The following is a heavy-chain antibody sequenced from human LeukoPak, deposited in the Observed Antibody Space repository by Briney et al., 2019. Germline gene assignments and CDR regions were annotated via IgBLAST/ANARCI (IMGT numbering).Heavy chain of an antibody. CDR1: GGSISNYY. Sequence: PSETLSLTCTVSGGSISNYYWNWIRQPPGKGLEFIGYIYYTGSTNYNPSLKSRVTMSVDTSKNQFSLNLRSVTPEDTAVYYCARVHSVVTGPYYFDYWGQGTLVTVSS. V-gene: IGHV4-59*01. J-gene: IGHJ4*02. CDR2: IYYTGST. CDR3: ARVHSVVTGPYYFDY. D-gene: IGHD4-23*01.